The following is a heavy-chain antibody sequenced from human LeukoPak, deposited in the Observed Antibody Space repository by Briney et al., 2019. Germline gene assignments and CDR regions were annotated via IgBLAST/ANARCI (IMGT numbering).Heavy chain of an antibody. J-gene: IGHJ4*02. D-gene: IGHD3-10*01. CDR3: AKLGITPSGDLDY. CDR1: GFTFSSYG. CDR2: ISYDGSNK. V-gene: IGHV3-30*18. Sequence: GGSLRLSCAASGFTFSSYGMHWVRQAPGKGLEWVAVISYDGSNKYYADSVKGRFTISRDNSKNTLYLQMNSLRAEDTAVYYCAKLGITPSGDLDYWGQGTLVTVSS.